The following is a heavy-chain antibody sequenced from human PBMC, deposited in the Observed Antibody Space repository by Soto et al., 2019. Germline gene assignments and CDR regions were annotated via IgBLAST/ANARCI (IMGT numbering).Heavy chain of an antibody. D-gene: IGHD6-13*01. CDR2: IIPIFGTA. Sequence: ASVKVSCKASGGTFSSYAISWVRQAPGQGLEWMGGIIPIFGTANYAQKFQGRVTITADESTSTAYMELSSLRSEDTTVYYCARDHSSSWKIYYYYGMDVWGQGTTVTVS. CDR3: ARDHSSSWKIYYYYGMDV. CDR1: GGTFSSYA. J-gene: IGHJ6*02. V-gene: IGHV1-69*13.